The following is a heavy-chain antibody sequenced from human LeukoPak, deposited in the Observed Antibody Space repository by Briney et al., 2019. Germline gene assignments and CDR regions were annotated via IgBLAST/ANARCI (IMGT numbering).Heavy chain of an antibody. CDR3: ARASGGDGSGSL. V-gene: IGHV4-59*01. D-gene: IGHD3-10*01. CDR2: IYYSGSP. Sequence: SETLSLTCTDSGGSISGYYWSWIRQPPWKGLEWIGYIYYSGSPDYNPSLKSRVTISVDTSKNQFSLNLSSVTAADTAMYYCARASGGDGSGSLWGQGTLVTVSS. CDR1: GGSISGYY. J-gene: IGHJ4*02.